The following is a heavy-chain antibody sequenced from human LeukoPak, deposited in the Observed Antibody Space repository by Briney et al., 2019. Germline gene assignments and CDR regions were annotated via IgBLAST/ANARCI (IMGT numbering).Heavy chain of an antibody. Sequence: GGSLRLSCAASGFTFSSYGMHWVRQAPGKGVEWVAVISYDGSNKYYADSVKGRFTISRGNSKNTLYLQMNSLRAEDTAVYYCAKEVFGVVIIGIDYWGQGTLVTVSS. V-gene: IGHV3-30*18. D-gene: IGHD3-3*01. CDR2: ISYDGSNK. J-gene: IGHJ4*02. CDR1: GFTFSSYG. CDR3: AKEVFGVVIIGIDY.